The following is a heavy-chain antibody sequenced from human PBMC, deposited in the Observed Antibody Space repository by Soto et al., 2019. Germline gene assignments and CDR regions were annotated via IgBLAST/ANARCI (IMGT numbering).Heavy chain of an antibody. J-gene: IGHJ5*02. CDR3: AREDLKRYCTGGSCYDGYNWFDP. CDR2: INHSGST. V-gene: IGHV4-34*01. CDR1: GGSFSGYY. Sequence: PSETLSLTCAVYGGSFSGYYWRWIRQPPGKGLEWIGEINHSGSTNYNPSLKSRVTISVDTSKNQFSLKLSSVTAADTAVYYCAREDLKRYCTGGSCYDGYNWFDPRGQGTLVTVSS. D-gene: IGHD2-15*01.